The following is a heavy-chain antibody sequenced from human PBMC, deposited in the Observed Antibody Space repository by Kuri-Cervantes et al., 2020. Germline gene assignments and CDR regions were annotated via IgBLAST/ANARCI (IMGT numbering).Heavy chain of an antibody. CDR1: GFIFEKYW. CDR2: INSDGSST. CDR3: ARVRLVRAPFDI. Sequence: GESLKISCAASGFIFEKYWMTWVRHIPGKGLVWVSRINSDGSSTSYADSVKGRFTISRDNAKNTLYLQMNSLRAEDTAVYYCARVRLVRAPFDIWGQGTMVTVSS. D-gene: IGHD6-13*01. J-gene: IGHJ3*02. V-gene: IGHV3-74*01.